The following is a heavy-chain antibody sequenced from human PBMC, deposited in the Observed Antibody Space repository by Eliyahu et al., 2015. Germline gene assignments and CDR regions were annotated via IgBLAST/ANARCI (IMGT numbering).Heavy chain of an antibody. Sequence: EVQLLESGGGLVQPGGSLRXSXAASXFTLSSYXMSWVRQVPGKGLEGVSGISGSDGSTYYTHYVKGRFTISRDNSKNTLSLQMNSLRVDDTAVYYCARGGTTGTTSPMRAFDMWGQGTMVTVSS. V-gene: IGHV3-23*01. J-gene: IGHJ3*02. D-gene: IGHD1-1*01. CDR1: XFTLSSYX. CDR3: ARGGTTGTTSPMRAFDM. CDR2: ISGSDGST.